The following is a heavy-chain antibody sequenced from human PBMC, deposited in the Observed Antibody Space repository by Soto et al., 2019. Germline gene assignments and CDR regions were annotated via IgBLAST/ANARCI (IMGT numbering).Heavy chain of an antibody. V-gene: IGHV3-30*03. CDR1: GFTFDTYG. CDR3: ARVTPGNNLYYFSGLDF. D-gene: IGHD1-1*01. J-gene: IGHJ6*02. CDR2: ISYEGSNT. Sequence: PGGSLRLFCVASGFTFDTYGIHWVRQVPGKGLQWVALISYEGSNTYYADSVRGRFTISRDNSKNTLYLQMNTLRPEDTGVYYCARVTPGNNLYYFSGLDFWGQGTSVTVSS.